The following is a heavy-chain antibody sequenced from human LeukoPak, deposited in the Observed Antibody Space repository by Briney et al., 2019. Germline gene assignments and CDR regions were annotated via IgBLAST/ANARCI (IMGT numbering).Heavy chain of an antibody. CDR3: ARSLRGYSGYDHGLSVGAFDI. V-gene: IGHV1-2*02. Sequence: ASVKVSFKASGYTFTGYYIHWVRQAPGQGLEWMGWINPNSGGTNYAQKFQGRVTMTRDTSISTAYMELSRLRSDDTAVYYCARSLRGYSGYDHGLSVGAFDIWGQGTMVTVSS. CDR2: INPNSGGT. CDR1: GYTFTGYY. J-gene: IGHJ3*02. D-gene: IGHD5-12*01.